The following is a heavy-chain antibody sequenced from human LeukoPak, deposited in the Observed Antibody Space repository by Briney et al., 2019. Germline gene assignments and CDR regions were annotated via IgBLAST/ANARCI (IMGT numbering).Heavy chain of an antibody. D-gene: IGHD1-26*01. CDR2: IYYSGST. Sequence: SETLSLTCTVSAGSISTYYWSWIRQPPGKGLEWIGYIYYSGSTNFNPSLKSRVTISVGTSKNQFSLKMSSVTAADTAVYYCAAEGGATSAFDIWGQGTMVTVSS. CDR3: AAEGGATSAFDI. V-gene: IGHV4-59*01. CDR1: AGSISTYY. J-gene: IGHJ3*02.